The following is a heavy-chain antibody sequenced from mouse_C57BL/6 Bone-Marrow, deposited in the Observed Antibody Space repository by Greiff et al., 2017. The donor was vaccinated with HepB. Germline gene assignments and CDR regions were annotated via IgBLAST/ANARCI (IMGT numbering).Heavy chain of an antibody. Sequence: EVQLMESGGDLVKPGASLKLSCAASGYTFSSYGMPWVRQTPDQRLEWVATISRGGSYTYYTDSVKGRYTMAKDNAKNTLYLQVSSLKSEDTAMYYCASEGHPSTGDAMDYWGQGTSVTVSS. D-gene: IGHD3-3*01. CDR2: ISRGGSYT. V-gene: IGHV5-6*01. CDR1: GYTFSSYG. J-gene: IGHJ4*01. CDR3: ASEGHPSTGDAMDY.